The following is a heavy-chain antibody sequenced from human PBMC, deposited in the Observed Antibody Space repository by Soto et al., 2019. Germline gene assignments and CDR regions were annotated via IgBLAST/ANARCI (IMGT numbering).Heavy chain of an antibody. J-gene: IGHJ4*02. D-gene: IGHD6-19*01. CDR2: ISPILGIA. CDR3: ASTVDSSGSFDFDY. Sequence: ASVKVSCKASGGTFSSYTISWVRQAPGQGLEWMGRISPILGIANYAQKFQGRVTITADKSTSTAYMELSSLRSDDTAVYYCASTVDSSGSFDFDYWGQGTLVTVSS. CDR1: GGTFSSYT. V-gene: IGHV1-69*02.